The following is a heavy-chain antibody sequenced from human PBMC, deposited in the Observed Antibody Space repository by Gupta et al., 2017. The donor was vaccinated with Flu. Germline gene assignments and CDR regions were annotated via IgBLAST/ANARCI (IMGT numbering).Heavy chain of an antibody. V-gene: IGHV4-59*01. Sequence: IDRYYWSWIRQPPGKGLEWIAYIYHDGTTSYNPSLKSRVTLSIDKPKKQFSLRLSSVTAADSAVYYCASSAMFGVLDPWGQGALVTVSS. CDR3: ASSAMFGVLDP. D-gene: IGHD3-3*01. J-gene: IGHJ5*02. CDR2: IYHDGTT. CDR1: IDRYY.